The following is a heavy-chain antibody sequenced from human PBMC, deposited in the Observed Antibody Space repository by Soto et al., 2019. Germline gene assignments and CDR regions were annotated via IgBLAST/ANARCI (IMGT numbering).Heavy chain of an antibody. J-gene: IGHJ4*02. CDR2: IDQSGST. CDR3: ARSPPLVRLLLPHLSGLWDY. CDR1: GGSFSGYY. V-gene: IGHV4-34*01. D-gene: IGHD3-22*01. Sequence: SETLSLTCAVYGGSFSGYYWNWLRQPPGEGLEWIGKIDQSGSTNYNPSLKSRVTMSVDTSRSQFSLKLTSVTAMDTAVYYCARSPPLVRLLLPHLSGLWDYWGQGTLVTVSS.